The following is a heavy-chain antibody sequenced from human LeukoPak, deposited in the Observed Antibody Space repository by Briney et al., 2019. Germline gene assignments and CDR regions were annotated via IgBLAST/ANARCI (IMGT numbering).Heavy chain of an antibody. CDR2: IKEDGSEE. D-gene: IGHD2-15*01. Sequence: PGGSLRLSCAASGFTFTNYWMSWVRQAPGKGLEWVANIKEDGSEEYYVDFVKGRFTISRDNAKNSVFLQMNSLRAEDTAIYYCVRGGGYFDNWGQGTLVTVPS. V-gene: IGHV3-7*01. CDR1: GFTFTNYW. CDR3: VRGGGYFDN. J-gene: IGHJ4*02.